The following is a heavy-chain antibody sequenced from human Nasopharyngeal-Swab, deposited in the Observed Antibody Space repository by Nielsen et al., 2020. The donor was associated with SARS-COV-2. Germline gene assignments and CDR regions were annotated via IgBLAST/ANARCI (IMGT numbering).Heavy chain of an antibody. D-gene: IGHD3-3*01. CDR2: ISSSSSYT. J-gene: IGHJ6*02. CDR1: GFTFSDYY. Sequence: GGSLRLSCAASGFTFSDYYMSWIRQAPGKGLEWASYISSSSSYTNYADSVKGRFTISRDNAKNSLYLQMNSLRAEDTAVYYCARERGLRFLEWLSLWDGMDVWGQGTTVTVSS. V-gene: IGHV3-11*05. CDR3: ARERGLRFLEWLSLWDGMDV.